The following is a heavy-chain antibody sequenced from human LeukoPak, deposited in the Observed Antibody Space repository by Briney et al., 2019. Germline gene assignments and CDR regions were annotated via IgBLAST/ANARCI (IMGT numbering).Heavy chain of an antibody. CDR2: IIPIFGTA. CDR3: AVVVPAAVYYYYYMDV. V-gene: IGHV1-69*05. J-gene: IGHJ6*03. D-gene: IGHD2-2*01. Sequence: SVKVSCKASGGTFSSYAISWVRQAPGQGLEWMGRIIPIFGTANYAQKFQGRVTVTTDESTSTAYMELSSLRSEDTAVYYCAVVVPAAVYYYYYMDVWGKGTMVTVSS. CDR1: GGTFSSYA.